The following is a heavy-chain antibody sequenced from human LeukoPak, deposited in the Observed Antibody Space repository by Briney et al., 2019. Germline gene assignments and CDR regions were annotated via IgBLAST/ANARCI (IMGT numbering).Heavy chain of an antibody. J-gene: IGHJ4*02. Sequence: ASVKVSGKASGGTFSSYTISWVRQAPGQGLEWMGRINPNSGGTNYAQKFQGRVTMTRDTSISTAYMELSRLRSDDTAVYYCARIGLNERDYWGQGTLVTVSS. V-gene: IGHV1-2*06. CDR2: INPNSGGT. CDR3: ARIGLNERDY. CDR1: GGTFSSYT.